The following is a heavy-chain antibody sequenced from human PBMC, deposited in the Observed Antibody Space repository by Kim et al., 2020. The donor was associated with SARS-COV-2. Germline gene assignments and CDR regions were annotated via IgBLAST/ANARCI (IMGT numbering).Heavy chain of an antibody. CDR3: AKSRADEIVVAPGVLGCGMDV. CDR2: ICWNSGDI. D-gene: IGHD2-2*01. V-gene: IGHV3-9*01. Sequence: GGSLRRSCAASGFTFGDYAMHWVRQAPGKGLEWVSGICWNSGDIGYADSVKGRFTISRDNAKNSLYLQMNSLRAEDTALYYCAKSRADEIVVAPGVLGCGMDVWGQGTTVTVSS. CDR1: GFTFGDYA. J-gene: IGHJ6*02.